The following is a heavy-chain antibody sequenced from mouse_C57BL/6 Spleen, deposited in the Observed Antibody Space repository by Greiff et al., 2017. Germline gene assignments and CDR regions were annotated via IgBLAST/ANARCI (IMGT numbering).Heavy chain of an antibody. Sequence: EVKVVESGGDLVKPGGSLKLSCAASGFTFSSYGMSWVRQTPDKRLEWVATISSGGSYTYYPDSVKGRFTISRVNAKNTLYLQMSSLKSEDTAMYYCERHSSRDYIDYWGQGTTLAVSS. D-gene: IGHD1-1*01. CDR3: ERHSSRDYIDY. J-gene: IGHJ2*01. CDR1: GFTFSSYG. CDR2: ISSGGSYT. V-gene: IGHV5-6*01.